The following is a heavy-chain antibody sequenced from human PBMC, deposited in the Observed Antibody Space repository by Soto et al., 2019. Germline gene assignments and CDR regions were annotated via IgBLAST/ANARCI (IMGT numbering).Heavy chain of an antibody. CDR2: ISYSGST. J-gene: IGHJ4*02. Sequence: WTWIRQHPGQGLEWIGFISYSGSTYYSSSLKGRVAISADTSKNQFSLKLNSVTAADTAVYYCTRGDYWGQGTLVTVSS. V-gene: IGHV4-31*02. CDR3: TRGDY.